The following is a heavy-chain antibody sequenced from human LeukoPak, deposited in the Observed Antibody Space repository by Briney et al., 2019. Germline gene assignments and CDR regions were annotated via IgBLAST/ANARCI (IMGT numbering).Heavy chain of an antibody. D-gene: IGHD2-2*02. CDR2: MNPNRGNT. J-gene: IGHJ4*02. CDR3: ARGPKPLYDY. CDR1: RYTFTRYD. V-gene: IGHV1-8*01. Sequence: ASVHVSCKPCRYTFTRYDINWVRPATAQGLAWLGWMNPNRGNTGYQQMFQDTVTNTRNTSISTAYMVLSSMRFEDTAVYYCARGPKPLYDYWGQGTLVTVSS.